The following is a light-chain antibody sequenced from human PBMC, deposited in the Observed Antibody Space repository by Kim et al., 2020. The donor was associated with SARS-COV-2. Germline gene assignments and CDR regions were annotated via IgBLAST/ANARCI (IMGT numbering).Light chain of an antibody. CDR2: QDS. V-gene: IGLV3-1*01. CDR3: QAWDSSTAV. Sequence: SYELTQPPPVSVSPGQTASITCSGDKLGDKYACWYQQKPGQSPVLVIYQDSKRPSGIPERFSGSNSGNTATLTISGIQAMDEADYYCQAWDSSTAVFGGG. CDR1: KLGDKY. J-gene: IGLJ3*02.